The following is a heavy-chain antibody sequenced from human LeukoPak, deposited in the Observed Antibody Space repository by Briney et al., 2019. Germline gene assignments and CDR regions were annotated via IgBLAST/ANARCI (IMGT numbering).Heavy chain of an antibody. CDR1: GFTFSSYW. J-gene: IGHJ4*02. CDR3: ARDRYCSGGSCYLPFDY. Sequence: PGGSLRLSCAASGFTFSSYWMSWVRQAPGKGLEWVANIKQDGSEKYYVDSVKGRFTISRDNAKNSLYLQMNSLGAEDTAVYYCARDRYCSGGSCYLPFDYWGQGTLVTVSS. D-gene: IGHD2-15*01. CDR2: IKQDGSEK. V-gene: IGHV3-7*01.